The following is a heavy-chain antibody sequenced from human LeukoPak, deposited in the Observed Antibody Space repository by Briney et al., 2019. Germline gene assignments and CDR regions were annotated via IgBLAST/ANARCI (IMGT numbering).Heavy chain of an antibody. J-gene: IGHJ4*02. CDR2: IIPIFGTA. CDR3: ARRSSSSGGFDY. D-gene: IGHD6-6*01. CDR1: GGTFSSYA. Sequence: SVKVSCKASGGTFSSYAISWVRQAPGHGLEWMGGIIPIFGTANYAQKFQGRVTITTDESTSTAYMELSSLRSEDTAVYYCARRSSSSGGFDYWGQGTLVTVSS. V-gene: IGHV1-69*05.